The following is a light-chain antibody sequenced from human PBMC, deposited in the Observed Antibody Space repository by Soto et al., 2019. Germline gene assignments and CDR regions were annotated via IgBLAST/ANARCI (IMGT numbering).Light chain of an antibody. Sequence: EIVLTQSPDTLSLSPGERATLSCRASPSVSSTYLAWYQQKPGQAPRLLIYGAFIRATGIPDRFSGGGSGTDFTLTISRLEPEDFAVYYCQQYGSSLPWTFGQGTKVEIK. V-gene: IGKV3-20*01. CDR3: QQYGSSLPWT. CDR2: GAF. CDR1: PSVSSTY. J-gene: IGKJ1*01.